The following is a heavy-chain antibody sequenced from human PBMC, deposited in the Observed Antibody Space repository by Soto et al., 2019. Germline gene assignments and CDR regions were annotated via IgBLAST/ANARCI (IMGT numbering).Heavy chain of an antibody. Sequence: GGSLRLSFAASGFTFSSYAMSWVRQAPGKGLEWVSSISSSGGRTYYADSVKGRFTISRDNSENTVYLQMNSLRAEDTAVYYRAQAWQQLDNWGQGTLVTVSS. CDR3: AQAWQQLDN. J-gene: IGHJ4*02. D-gene: IGHD6-13*01. CDR2: ISSSGGRT. CDR1: GFTFSSYA. V-gene: IGHV3-23*01.